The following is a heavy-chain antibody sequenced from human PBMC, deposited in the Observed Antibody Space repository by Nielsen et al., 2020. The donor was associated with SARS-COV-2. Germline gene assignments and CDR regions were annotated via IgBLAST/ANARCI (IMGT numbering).Heavy chain of an antibody. V-gene: IGHV3-7*01. CDR2: IKQDGSEK. CDR1: GFTFSSYW. CDR3: ARVGAWGIVVVIVGMDV. D-gene: IGHD3-22*01. J-gene: IGHJ6*02. Sequence: GGSLRLSCAASGFTFSSYWMSWVRQAPGKGLEWVANIKQDGSEKYYVDSVKGRFTISRDNAKNSLYLQMNSLRAEDTAVYYCARVGAWGIVVVIVGMDVWGQGTTVTVSS.